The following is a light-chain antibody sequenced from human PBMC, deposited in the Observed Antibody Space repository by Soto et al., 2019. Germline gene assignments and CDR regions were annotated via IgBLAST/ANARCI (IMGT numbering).Light chain of an antibody. CDR1: QSISSW. CDR3: QQYNSYSGIT. J-gene: IGKJ5*01. V-gene: IGKV1-5*01. Sequence: IQMNQSPSTLSASVGDRVTITCRASQSISSWLAWYQQKPGKAPKLLIYDASSLESGVPSRFSGSGSGTEFTLTISSLQPDDFATYYCQQYNSYSGITFGQVARLAIK. CDR2: DAS.